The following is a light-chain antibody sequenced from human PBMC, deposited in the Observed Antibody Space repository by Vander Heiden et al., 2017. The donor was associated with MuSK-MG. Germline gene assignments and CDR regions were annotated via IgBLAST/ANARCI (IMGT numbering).Light chain of an antibody. Sequence: AIQLTQSPSSLSASVGDRVTITCRASQGISSALAWYQQKPGKAPKLLIYDASSLETGVTTRFSGSGYETAVNLTISSLQPEDFETYYCQQGNRDHALHAYGGGTKVEIK. CDR1: QGISSA. V-gene: IGKV1-13*02. J-gene: IGKJ4*01. CDR3: QQGNRDHALHA. CDR2: DAS.